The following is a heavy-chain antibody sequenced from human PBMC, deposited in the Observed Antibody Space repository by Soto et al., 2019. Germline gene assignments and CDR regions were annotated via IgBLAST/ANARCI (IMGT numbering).Heavy chain of an antibody. Sequence: GESLKISCKGSGYSFTIHWIAWVRQMPGKGLEWMGIIYPGDSDTRYSPSFQGRVTISADKSISTAYLQWRSLKASDSAMYYCARSAVPTAIEGFDMWGQGTTVTVSS. CDR3: ARSAVPTAIEGFDM. D-gene: IGHD2-2*01. CDR1: GYSFTIHW. J-gene: IGHJ3*02. CDR2: IYPGDSDT. V-gene: IGHV5-51*01.